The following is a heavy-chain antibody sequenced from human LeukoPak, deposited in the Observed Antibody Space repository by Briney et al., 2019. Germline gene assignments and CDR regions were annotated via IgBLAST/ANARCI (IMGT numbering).Heavy chain of an antibody. CDR1: GYTFSNSI. CDR2: IYPGDSET. V-gene: IGHV5-51*01. CDR3: ARLQAASAMRGDY. Sequence: GESLKISCKGSGYTFSNSIIGWVRQMPGKGLEWMGIIYPGDSETRYSPSFQGQVTISADTSISTAYLQWSSLRASDTAMYYCARLQAASAMRGDYWGQGTLVTVSS. D-gene: IGHD2-2*01. J-gene: IGHJ4*02.